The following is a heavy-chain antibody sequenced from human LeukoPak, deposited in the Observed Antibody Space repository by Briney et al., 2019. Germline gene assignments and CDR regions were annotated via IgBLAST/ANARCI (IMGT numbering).Heavy chain of an antibody. V-gene: IGHV3-30*04. J-gene: IGHJ6*02. Sequence: PGRSLRLSCAASGFTFSSYAMHWVRQAPGKGLEWVAVISYDGSNKYYADSVKGRFTISRDNSKNTLYLQMSSLRAEDTAVYYCARVEATVTTYYYYGMDVWGQGTTVTVSS. CDR1: GFTFSSYA. D-gene: IGHD4-17*01. CDR2: ISYDGSNK. CDR3: ARVEATVTTYYYYGMDV.